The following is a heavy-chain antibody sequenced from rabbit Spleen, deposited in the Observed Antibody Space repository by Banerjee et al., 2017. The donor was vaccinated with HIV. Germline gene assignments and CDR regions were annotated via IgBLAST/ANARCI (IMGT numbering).Heavy chain of an antibody. CDR3: ARDLTGIIGWNFYL. CDR1: GFAFNSVYD. Sequence: QEQLVESGGGLVQPEGSLTLTCTASGFAFNSVYDMCWVRQAPGKGLEWIGYIYSTIYYTYYATWAKGRFTISKTSSTTVTLQMTSLTVADTATYFCARDLTGIIGWNFYLWGQGTLVTVS. D-gene: IGHD1-1*01. CDR2: IYSTIYYT. V-gene: IGHV1S45*01. J-gene: IGHJ6*01.